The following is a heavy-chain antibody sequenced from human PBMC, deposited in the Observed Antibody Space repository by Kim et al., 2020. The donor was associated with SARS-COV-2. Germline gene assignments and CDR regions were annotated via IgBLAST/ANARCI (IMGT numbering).Heavy chain of an antibody. V-gene: IGHV2-70*11. Sequence: PGKALEWLASIDWDADKYYSTSLKTRLTISKDTSKNQVVLTMTNMDPVDTATYYCARIPHDSSGYYFDYWGQGTLVTVSS. CDR2: IDWDADK. J-gene: IGHJ4*02. D-gene: IGHD3-22*01. CDR3: ARIPHDSSGYYFDY.